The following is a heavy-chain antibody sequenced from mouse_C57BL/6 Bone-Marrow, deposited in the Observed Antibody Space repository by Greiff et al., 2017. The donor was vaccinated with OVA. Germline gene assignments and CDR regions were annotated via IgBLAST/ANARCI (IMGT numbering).Heavy chain of an antibody. J-gene: IGHJ2*01. CDR2: IDPSDSET. CDR1: GYTFTSYW. V-gene: IGHV1-52*01. CDR3: ARRNYGTLDY. D-gene: IGHD2-1*01. Sequence: VKLMEPGAELVRPGSSVKLSCKASGYTFTSYWMHWVKQRPIQGLEWIGNIDPSDSETHYNQKFKDKATLTVDKSSSTAYMQLSSLTSEDSAVYYCARRNYGTLDYWGQGTTLTVSS.